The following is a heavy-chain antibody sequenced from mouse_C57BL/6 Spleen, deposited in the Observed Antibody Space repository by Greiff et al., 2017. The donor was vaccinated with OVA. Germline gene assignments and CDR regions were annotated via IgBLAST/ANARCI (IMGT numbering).Heavy chain of an antibody. J-gene: IGHJ4*01. V-gene: IGHV5-17*01. CDR1: GFTFSDYG. Sequence: VKLMESGGGLVKPGGSLKLSCAASGFTFSDYGMHWVRQAPEKGLEWVAYISSGSSTIYYADTVKGRFTISRDNAKNTLFLQMTSLRSEDTAMYYCARLGYDYEDYAMDYWGQGTSVTVSS. CDR3: ARLGYDYEDYAMDY. CDR2: ISSGSSTI. D-gene: IGHD2-4*01.